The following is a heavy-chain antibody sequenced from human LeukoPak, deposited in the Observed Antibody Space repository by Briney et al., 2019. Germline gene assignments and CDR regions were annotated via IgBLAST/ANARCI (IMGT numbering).Heavy chain of an antibody. V-gene: IGHV4-4*07. CDR2: IYTSGST. CDR1: GGSISSYY. CDR3: GRGMVRGVPDAFDI. J-gene: IGHJ3*02. D-gene: IGHD3-10*01. Sequence: SETLSLTCTVSGGSISSYYWSWIRQPAGKGLEWIGRIYTSGSTNYNPSLKSRVTMPVDTSKNQFSLKLSSVTAADTAVYYCGRGMVRGVPDAFDIWGQGTMVTVSS.